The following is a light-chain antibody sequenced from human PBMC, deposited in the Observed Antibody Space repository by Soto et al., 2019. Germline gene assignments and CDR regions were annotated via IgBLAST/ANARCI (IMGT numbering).Light chain of an antibody. Sequence: EIVLTQSRATLSLSPGERATLSCRALQSVPSSDLAWYQQKPGQAPRLLIYGASSRANGIPDRFSGSGSWTDFTLTINRLEPEDFAVYYCQQYGSSRTFGQGTKGDIK. CDR2: GAS. CDR1: QSVPSSD. J-gene: IGKJ1*01. CDR3: QQYGSSRT. V-gene: IGKV3-20*01.